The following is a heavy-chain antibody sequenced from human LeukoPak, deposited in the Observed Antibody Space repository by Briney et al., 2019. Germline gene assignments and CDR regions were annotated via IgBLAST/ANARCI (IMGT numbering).Heavy chain of an antibody. D-gene: IGHD3-3*01. CDR2: INHSGST. CDR1: GGSFSGYY. J-gene: IGHJ4*02. CDR3: ARETDDFWSGYYDS. V-gene: IGHV4-34*01. Sequence: PSETLSLTCAVYGGSFSGYYWSWIRQPPGKGLEWIGEINHSGSTNYNPSLKSRVTISVDTSKNQFSLKLSSVTAADTAVYYCARETDDFWSGYYDSWGQGTLVTVSS.